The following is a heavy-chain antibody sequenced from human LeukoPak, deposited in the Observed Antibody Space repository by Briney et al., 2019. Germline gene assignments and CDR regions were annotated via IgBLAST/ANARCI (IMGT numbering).Heavy chain of an antibody. Sequence: GGSLRLSCAASGFTFSSYGMHWVRQAPGKGLEWVAVISYDGSNKYYADSVKGRFTISRDNSKNTLYLQMNSLRAEDTAVYYCAKDLTYYYDSSGFAAGAFDIWGQGTMVTVSS. CDR2: ISYDGSNK. CDR3: AKDLTYYYDSSGFAAGAFDI. CDR1: GFTFSSYG. D-gene: IGHD3-22*01. V-gene: IGHV3-30*18. J-gene: IGHJ3*02.